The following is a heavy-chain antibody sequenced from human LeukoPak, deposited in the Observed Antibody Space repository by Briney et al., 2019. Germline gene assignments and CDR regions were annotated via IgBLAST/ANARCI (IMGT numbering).Heavy chain of an antibody. Sequence: PGGSLRLSCAASGFTFSSYGMHWVRQAPGKGLEWVAFIRYDGSNKYYADSVKGGFTISRDNSKNTLYLQMNSLRAEDTAVYYCARGGSGSSLYNGFDPWGQGTLVTVSS. J-gene: IGHJ5*02. CDR1: GFTFSSYG. CDR3: ARGGSGSSLYNGFDP. V-gene: IGHV3-30*02. CDR2: IRYDGSNK. D-gene: IGHD1-26*01.